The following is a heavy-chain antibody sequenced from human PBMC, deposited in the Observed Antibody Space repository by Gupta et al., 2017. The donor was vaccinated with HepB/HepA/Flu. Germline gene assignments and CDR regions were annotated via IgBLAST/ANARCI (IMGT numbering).Heavy chain of an antibody. CDR2: IYYSGST. J-gene: IGHJ5*02. CDR3: ARKGLINWFDP. D-gene: IGHD3/OR15-3a*01. V-gene: IGHV4-39*01. Sequence: QLQLQESGSGLVKPSETLSLTCTVPGGSISSSGHYWGWTRQPPGKGLAWIGSIYYSGSTYYNPSLKSRVTISVDTSKNQFSLKLSSVTAADTAVYFCARKGLINWFDPWGQGTLVTVSS. CDR1: GGSISSSGHY.